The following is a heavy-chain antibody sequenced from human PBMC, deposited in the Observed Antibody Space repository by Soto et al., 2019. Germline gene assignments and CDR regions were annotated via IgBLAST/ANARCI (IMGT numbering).Heavy chain of an antibody. CDR2: VWYDGSNK. CDR3: VMGRWLQPLDY. Sequence: QVHLEEAGGGVVQPGGSLRLSCVASGFDFRGDLMHWVRQAPGKGLEWVAYVWYDGSNKMYAASVQGRFTISRDNSKNTLDLQMNSLSDDDTAVYYCVMGRWLQPLDYWGQGTLVTVSS. J-gene: IGHJ4*02. D-gene: IGHD3-10*01. V-gene: IGHV3-30*02. CDR1: GFDFRGDL.